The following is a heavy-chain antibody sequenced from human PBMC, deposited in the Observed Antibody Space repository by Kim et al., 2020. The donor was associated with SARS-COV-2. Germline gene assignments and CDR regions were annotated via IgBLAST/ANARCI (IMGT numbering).Heavy chain of an antibody. J-gene: IGHJ4*02. CDR2: IGSTADSYAT. Sequence: GGSLRLSCAASGFTLSGSAIHWVRQASGKGLEWVGRIGSTADSYATAYTVSVKGRFTISRGDSKNTTYLQMNSLKTEDTALYYCILYNYADFRPPYWGQGTLVTVSS. V-gene: IGHV3-73*01. CDR1: GFTLSGSA. CDR3: ILYNYADFRPPY. D-gene: IGHD3-16*01.